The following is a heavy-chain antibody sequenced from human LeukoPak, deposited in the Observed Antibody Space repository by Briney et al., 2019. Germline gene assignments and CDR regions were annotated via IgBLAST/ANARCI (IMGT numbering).Heavy chain of an antibody. CDR3: ARSELGTITAGPFKY. CDR2: ISGYQGST. CDR1: GYTFTHYG. Sequence: ASVKVSCKASGYTFTHYGITWVRQAPGQGLQWTGRISGYQGSTKYAQNFQGRVTMTIDTSTSTAYMDLRSLISDDTAIYFCARSELGTITAGPFKYWGQGTLVAVSS. V-gene: IGHV1-18*01. J-gene: IGHJ4*02. D-gene: IGHD5-24*01.